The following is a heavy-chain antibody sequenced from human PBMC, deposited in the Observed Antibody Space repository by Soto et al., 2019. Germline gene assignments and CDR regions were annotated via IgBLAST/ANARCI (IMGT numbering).Heavy chain of an antibody. CDR3: AKDPTSYDSSAQFDS. D-gene: IGHD3-22*01. V-gene: IGHV3-66*01. Sequence: GGSLRLSCAASGFTVSSNYMSWVRQAPGKGLEWVSVIYSGGSTYYADSVKGRFTISRDNSKNTLYLQMNSLRVEDTAVYYCAKDPTSYDSSAQFDSWGQGT. J-gene: IGHJ4*02. CDR2: IYSGGST. CDR1: GFTVSSNY.